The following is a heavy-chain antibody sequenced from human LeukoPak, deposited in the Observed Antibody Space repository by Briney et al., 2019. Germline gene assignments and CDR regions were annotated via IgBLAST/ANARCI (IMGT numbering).Heavy chain of an antibody. J-gene: IGHJ5*02. CDR3: ARDRVAARPGWFDP. V-gene: IGHV1-18*01. D-gene: IGHD6-6*01. CDR1: GYTFTTYG. Sequence: GASVKVSCKASGYTFTTYGISWVRQAPGQGPEWMGWISVYNGNTKYAQRFQGRVTMTTDTSTSTASMELRSLTSDDTAVYYCARDRVAARPGWFDPWGQGSLVTVSS. CDR2: ISVYNGNT.